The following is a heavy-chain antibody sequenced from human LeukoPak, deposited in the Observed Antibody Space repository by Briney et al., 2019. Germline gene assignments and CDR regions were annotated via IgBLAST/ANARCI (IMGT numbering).Heavy chain of an antibody. D-gene: IGHD6-19*01. CDR2: ISSSSSYI. CDR3: ARDPKAVADYFDY. V-gene: IGHV3-21*01. Sequence: GGSLRLSCAASGFTFSNYAMHWVRQAPGKGLEWVSSISSSSSYIYYADSVKGRFTISRDNAKNSLYLQMNSLRAEDTAVYYCARDPKAVADYFDYWGQGTLVTVSS. J-gene: IGHJ4*02. CDR1: GFTFSNYA.